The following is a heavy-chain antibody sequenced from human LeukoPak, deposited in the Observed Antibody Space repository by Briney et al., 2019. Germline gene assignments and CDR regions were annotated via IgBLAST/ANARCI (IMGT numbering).Heavy chain of an antibody. J-gene: IGHJ4*02. D-gene: IGHD1-26*01. V-gene: IGHV1-69*05. CDR2: IIPIFATA. CDR1: GGTFSSYA. CDR3: ARDREEVGATNY. Sequence: SVKVSCKASGGTFSSYAISWVRQAPGRGLEWMGGIIPIFATANYAQKFQGRVTITTDESTSTAYMELRSLRSDDTAVYYCARDREEVGATNYWGQGTLVTVSS.